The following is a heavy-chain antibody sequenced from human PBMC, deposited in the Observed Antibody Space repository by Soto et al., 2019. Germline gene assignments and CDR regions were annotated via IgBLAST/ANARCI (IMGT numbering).Heavy chain of an antibody. D-gene: IGHD1-1*01. Sequence: EVQLLESGGSLVQPGESLRLSCAASGFTFSSYAMNWVRQAPGQGLEWVSHVSGGSSGTYYADSVKGRFTISRDNSKNTLYLQMNGLRAEDTAVYYCATGGGTFDYWGQGTLVTVSS. V-gene: IGHV3-23*01. CDR2: VSGGSSGT. J-gene: IGHJ4*02. CDR1: GFTFSSYA. CDR3: ATGGGTFDY.